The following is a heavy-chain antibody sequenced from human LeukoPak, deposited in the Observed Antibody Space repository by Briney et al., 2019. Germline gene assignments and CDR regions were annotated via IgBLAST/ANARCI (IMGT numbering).Heavy chain of an antibody. CDR1: GGSFSGYY. D-gene: IGHD6-13*01. Sequence: KPSETLSLTCAVYGGSFSGYYWSWIRQPPGKGLEWIGEINHSGSTNYNPSLKSRVTISVDTSKNQFSLKLSSVTAADTAVYYCARGGISSRWYWFDPWGHGTLVTVSS. V-gene: IGHV4-34*01. CDR3: ARGGISSRWYWFDP. J-gene: IGHJ5*02. CDR2: INHSGST.